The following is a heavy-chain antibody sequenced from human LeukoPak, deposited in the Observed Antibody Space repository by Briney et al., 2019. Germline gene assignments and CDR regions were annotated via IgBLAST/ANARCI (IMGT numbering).Heavy chain of an antibody. CDR1: GYTFTSYG. CDR3: ARMGDYHLVSFFDY. V-gene: IGHV1-18*01. J-gene: IGHJ4*02. D-gene: IGHD4/OR15-4a*01. Sequence: GASVKVSCKSSGYTFTSYGFSWVRQAPGQGLEWMGWISAYDGNTNYAQKLQGRVTMTTDTSTSTVYMELTSLRSDDTAVYYCARMGDYHLVSFFDYWGQGTLATVSS. CDR2: ISAYDGNT.